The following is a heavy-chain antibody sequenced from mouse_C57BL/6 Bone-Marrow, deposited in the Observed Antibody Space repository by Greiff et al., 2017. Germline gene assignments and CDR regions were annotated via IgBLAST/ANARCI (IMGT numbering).Heavy chain of an antibody. CDR3: TRWIPFITAVVALDYYAMDY. D-gene: IGHD1-1*01. Sequence: LQESGAELARPGASVKLSCKASGYTFTSYGISWVKQRTGQGLVWIGEIYPRSGNTYYNEKFKGKATLTADKSSSTAYMELRRLTSEDSAVYFCTRWIPFITAVVALDYYAMDYWGQGTSVTVSS. CDR1: GYTFTSYG. CDR2: IYPRSGNT. V-gene: IGHV1-81*01. J-gene: IGHJ4*01.